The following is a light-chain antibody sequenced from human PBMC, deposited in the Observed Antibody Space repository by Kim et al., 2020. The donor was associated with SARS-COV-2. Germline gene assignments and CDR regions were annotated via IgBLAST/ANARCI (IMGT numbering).Light chain of an antibody. CDR3: HQYGSSPQLT. CDR1: QSVSSSS. V-gene: IGKV3-20*01. Sequence: SPGERATLSCWASQSVSSSSLAWFQQKPGQTPRLLIYGASIRATGIPDRFSGSGSGTDFTLTINRLEPEDFAVYYCHQYGSSPQLTFGGGTKLEI. CDR2: GAS. J-gene: IGKJ4*01.